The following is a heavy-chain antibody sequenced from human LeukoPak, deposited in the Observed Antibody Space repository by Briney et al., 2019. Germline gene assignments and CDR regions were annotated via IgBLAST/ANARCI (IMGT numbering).Heavy chain of an antibody. CDR3: AKGRMGSSYFDY. CDR2: ISGSGGRT. J-gene: IGHJ4*02. Sequence: GGSLRLSCAASGFTFSSYAMSWVRQAPGKGLEWVSSISGSGGRTYYADSVKGRFTISRDNPNNTLYLQMNSLRAEDTAVYYCAKGRMGSSYFDYWGQGTLVTVSS. V-gene: IGHV3-23*01. D-gene: IGHD2-2*01. CDR1: GFTFSSYA.